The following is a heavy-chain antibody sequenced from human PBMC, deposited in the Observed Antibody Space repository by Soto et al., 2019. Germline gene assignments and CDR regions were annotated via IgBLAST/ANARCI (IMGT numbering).Heavy chain of an antibody. CDR1: GFTFISDS. Sequence: EVQLVESGGGLVQPGGSLRVSCVASGFTFISDSMNWVRQAPGKGLEWVSYISSSSTTRYYADSVKGRFTISRDNAKNSLYLQMNSLRDEDTAVYYCVVVVAATLDYWGQGTLVTVSS. J-gene: IGHJ4*02. D-gene: IGHD2-15*01. CDR2: ISSSSTTR. CDR3: VVVVAATLDY. V-gene: IGHV3-48*02.